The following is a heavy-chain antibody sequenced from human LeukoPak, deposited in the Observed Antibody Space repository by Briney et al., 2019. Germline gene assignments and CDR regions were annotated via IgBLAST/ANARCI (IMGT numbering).Heavy chain of an antibody. CDR2: IWYDGSNK. CDR1: GFTFSSYG. CDR3: ASTSSWTDY. Sequence: GGSLRLSCAGSGFTFSSYGMRWVRQAPGKGLEWVAVIWYDGSNKYYADSVKGRFTISRDNSKNTLYLQMNSLRAEDTAVYYCASTSSWTDYWGQGILVTVSS. V-gene: IGHV3-33*01. D-gene: IGHD6-13*01. J-gene: IGHJ4*02.